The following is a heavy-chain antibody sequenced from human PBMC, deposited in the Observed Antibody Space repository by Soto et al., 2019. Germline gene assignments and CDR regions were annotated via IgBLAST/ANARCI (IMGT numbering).Heavy chain of an antibody. Sequence: PSETLSLTCTVSGGSITSGPYYWSWIRQPPGKGLEFIGNIYYTGRTNYHPSLKSRLAMSVDTSKNQFSLRLTSVTAADTAVYYCARGSFDWLLSQVGPYYFDYWGHGTLVTVSS. J-gene: IGHJ4*01. D-gene: IGHD3-9*01. CDR1: GGSITSGPYY. CDR2: IYYTGRT. V-gene: IGHV4-61*01. CDR3: ARGSFDWLLSQVGPYYFDY.